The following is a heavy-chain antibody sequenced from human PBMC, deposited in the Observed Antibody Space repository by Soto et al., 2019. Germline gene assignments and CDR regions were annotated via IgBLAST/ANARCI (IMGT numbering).Heavy chain of an antibody. CDR3: AREGXYYDSSGYYYYYYGMDV. V-gene: IGHV4-30-4*01. J-gene: IGHJ6*02. CDR2: IYYSGST. CDR1: GGSISSGDYY. D-gene: IGHD3-22*01. Sequence: SETLSLTCTVSGGSISSGDYYWSWIRQPPGKGLEWIGYIYYSGSTYYNPSLKSRVTISVDTSKNQFSLKLSSVTAADTAVYYCAREGXYYDSSGYYYYYYGMDVWGQGTTVTVSS.